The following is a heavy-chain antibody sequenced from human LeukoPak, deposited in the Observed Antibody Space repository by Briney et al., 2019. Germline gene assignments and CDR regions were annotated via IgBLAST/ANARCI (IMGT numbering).Heavy chain of an antibody. CDR2: IYHSGST. J-gene: IGHJ6*02. D-gene: IGHD3-9*01. Sequence: PSETLSLTCTVSGGSISSYYWSWIRQPPGKGLEWIGYIYHSGSTYYNPSLKSRVTISVDRSKNQFSLKLSSVTAADTAVYYCARIFTPELRYFDVWGQGTTVTVSS. CDR1: GGSISSYY. V-gene: IGHV4-59*01. CDR3: ARIFTPELRYFDV.